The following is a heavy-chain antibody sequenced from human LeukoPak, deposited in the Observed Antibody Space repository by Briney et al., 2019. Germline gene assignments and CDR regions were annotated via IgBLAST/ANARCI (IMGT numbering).Heavy chain of an antibody. J-gene: IGHJ4*02. CDR2: IDHSGST. Sequence: SETLSLTCAVYGGSFSAYYWSWIRQPPGKGLEWIGEIDHSGSTNYNPSLKSRVTISVDTSKNQFSLKLSSVTAADTAVYYCARGRRSGSYHHFDYWGQGTLVTVSS. D-gene: IGHD1-26*01. CDR3: ARGRRSGSYHHFDY. V-gene: IGHV4-34*01. CDR1: GGSFSAYY.